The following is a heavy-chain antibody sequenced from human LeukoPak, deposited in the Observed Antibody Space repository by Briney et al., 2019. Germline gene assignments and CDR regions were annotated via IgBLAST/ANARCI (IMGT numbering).Heavy chain of an antibody. Sequence: PSETLPLTCDVSGYSISSGYYWGWIRQPPGKRLEWIGYIYYSGSTNYNPSLKSRVTISVDTSKNQFSLKLSSVTAADTGVYYCARDYGEYRVDPWGQGTLVTVSS. CDR2: IYYSGST. CDR1: GYSISSGYY. CDR3: ARDYGEYRVDP. J-gene: IGHJ5*02. V-gene: IGHV4-61*01. D-gene: IGHD4-17*01.